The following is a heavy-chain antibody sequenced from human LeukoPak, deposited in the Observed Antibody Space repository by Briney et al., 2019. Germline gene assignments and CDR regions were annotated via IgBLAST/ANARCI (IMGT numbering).Heavy chain of an antibody. CDR3: ARRGVAARHPFDY. D-gene: IGHD6-6*01. J-gene: IGHJ4*02. V-gene: IGHV1-8*03. CDR1: GYTFTNYD. CDR2: MNPNSGNT. Sequence: ASVTVSCKASGYTFTNYDINWVRQATGQGLEWMGWMNPNSGNTGYAQKFQGRVTITRNTSISTAYMELSSLRSEDTAVYYCARRGVAARHPFDYWGQGTLVTVSS.